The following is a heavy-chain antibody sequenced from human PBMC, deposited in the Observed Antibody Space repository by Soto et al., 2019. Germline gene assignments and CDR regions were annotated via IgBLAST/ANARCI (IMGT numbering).Heavy chain of an antibody. V-gene: IGHV1-8*01. D-gene: IGHD2-2*01. CDR2: MNPNSGNT. CDR1: GYTFTSYD. Sequence: ASVKVSCKASGYTFTSYDINWVRQATGQVLEWMGWMNPNSGNTGYAQKFQGRVTMTRNTSISTAYMELSSLRSEDTAVYYCARGAHCSSTSCPDFDYWGLGTLVTVSS. J-gene: IGHJ4*02. CDR3: ARGAHCSSTSCPDFDY.